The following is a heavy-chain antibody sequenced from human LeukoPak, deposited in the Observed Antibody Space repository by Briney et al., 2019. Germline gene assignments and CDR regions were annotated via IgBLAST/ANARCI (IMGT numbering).Heavy chain of an antibody. D-gene: IGHD3-16*02. CDR1: GGSISSGGYS. Sequence: SSQTLSLTCAVSGGSISSGGYSWSWIRQPPGKGLEWIGYIYHSGSTYYNPSLKSRVTISVDRSKNQFSLKLSSVAAADTAVYYCARHIGGGIEDMDVWGRGTKVTVSS. J-gene: IGHJ6*03. CDR3: ARHIGGGIEDMDV. V-gene: IGHV4-30-2*01. CDR2: IYHSGST.